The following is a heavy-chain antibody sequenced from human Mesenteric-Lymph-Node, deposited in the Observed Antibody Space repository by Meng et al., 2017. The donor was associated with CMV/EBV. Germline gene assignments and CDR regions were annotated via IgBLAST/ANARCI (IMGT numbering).Heavy chain of an antibody. D-gene: IGHD2-15*01. CDR2: INGDGSTT. CDR1: GFTFSSYW. Sequence: GGSLRLSCAASGFTFSSYWMHWVRQAPGKGLVWVSRINGDGSTTTYADSVKGRFTVSRDNAKSTVYLQMDSLRAEDTAVYYCAASVVVVFIGRPQYFDQWGQGTLVTVSS. V-gene: IGHV3-74*01. J-gene: IGHJ4*02. CDR3: AASVVVVFIGRPQYFDQ.